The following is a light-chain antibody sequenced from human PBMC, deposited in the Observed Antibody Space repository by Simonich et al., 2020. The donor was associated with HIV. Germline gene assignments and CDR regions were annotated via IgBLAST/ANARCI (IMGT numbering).Light chain of an antibody. Sequence: NFMLTQPHSVSESPGKTVTISCTRSSGSIANNYVQWYQQRPGSAPTTVIYEDNQRPSAVPDRFSGSIDSSSNSASLSISGLKTEDEADYYCQSYDSSNHVVFGGGTKLTVL. CDR3: QSYDSSNHVV. CDR2: EDN. J-gene: IGLJ2*01. CDR1: SGSIANNY. V-gene: IGLV6-57*03.